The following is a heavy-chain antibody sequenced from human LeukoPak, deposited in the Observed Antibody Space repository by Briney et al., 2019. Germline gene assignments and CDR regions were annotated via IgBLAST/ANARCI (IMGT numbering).Heavy chain of an antibody. J-gene: IGHJ4*02. V-gene: IGHV4-34*01. CDR2: INHSGST. CDR3: ARVFGYYYGSGSYSIDY. D-gene: IGHD3-10*01. CDR1: GCTFSGYY. Sequence: SETLSLTCAAYGCTFSGYYLTWIRQPPGKGLEWIGEINHSGSTNYNPYLKSRVTISVDTSKNQFSLKLSSVTAADTAVYYCARVFGYYYGSGSYSIDYWGQGTLVTVSS.